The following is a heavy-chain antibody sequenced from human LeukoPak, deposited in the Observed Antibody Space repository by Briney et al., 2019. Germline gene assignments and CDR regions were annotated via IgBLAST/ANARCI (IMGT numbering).Heavy chain of an antibody. J-gene: IGHJ6*02. CDR1: GFTFSSNW. CDR3: ARGHYGMDV. V-gene: IGHV3-7*01. CDR2: IKEDGSEK. Sequence: PGGSLRLSCAASGFTFSSNWMSWVRQAPGKGLEWVANIKEDGSEKYYADSVEGRFTVSRDYSKNSLSLQMYSLRAEDTAVYYCARGHYGMDVWGQGTTVIVSS.